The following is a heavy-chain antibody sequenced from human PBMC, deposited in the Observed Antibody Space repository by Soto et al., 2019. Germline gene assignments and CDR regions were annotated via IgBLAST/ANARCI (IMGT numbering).Heavy chain of an antibody. CDR2: VNPIVSMS. V-gene: IGHV1-69*02. J-gene: IGHJ4*02. D-gene: IGHD3-10*01. CDR1: GDTFSFYT. CDR3: AASYGAGYRALDY. Sequence: QVQLVQSGAEVRKPGSSVKVSCKASGDTFSFYTINWVRQAPGLGLEWMGRVNPIVSMSNYAQKFQGRVTITADKSTNTADTQLSRLRSEDTAIYDCAASYGAGYRALDYGGQGALVTVAS.